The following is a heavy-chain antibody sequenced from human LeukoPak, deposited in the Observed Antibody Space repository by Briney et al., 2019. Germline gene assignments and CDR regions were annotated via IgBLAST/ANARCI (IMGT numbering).Heavy chain of an antibody. CDR2: ISTSSNYI. Sequence: GGSPRLSCAASGFTFSTYNMNWVRQAPGKGPEWVSSISTSSNYIYYADSVKGRFTISRDNAKNSLYLQMNSLRVEDTDVYYCARDVGAAAPDAFDIWGQGTMVTVSS. J-gene: IGHJ3*02. V-gene: IGHV3-21*01. D-gene: IGHD1-26*01. CDR3: ARDVGAAAPDAFDI. CDR1: GFTFSTYN.